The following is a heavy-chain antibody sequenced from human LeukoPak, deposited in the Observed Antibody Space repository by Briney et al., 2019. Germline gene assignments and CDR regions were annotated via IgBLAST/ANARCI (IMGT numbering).Heavy chain of an antibody. CDR2: XXWNGGST. CDR1: GFTFDDYX. Sequence: GGSLRLSCAASGFTFDDYXXXXXXXAXXKXLEXXXXXXWNGGSTGYADSVKGRFTISRDNAKDSLYLQMNSLRAEDTALYYCARDYDSSGYSDAFDIWGQGTMVTVSS. D-gene: IGHD3-22*01. V-gene: IGHV3-20*04. J-gene: IGHJ3*02. CDR3: ARDYDSSGYSDAFDI.